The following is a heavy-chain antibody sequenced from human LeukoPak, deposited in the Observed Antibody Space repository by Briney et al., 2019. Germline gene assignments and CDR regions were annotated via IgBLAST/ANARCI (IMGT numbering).Heavy chain of an antibody. CDR2: INRDGSST. Sequence: GGSLRLSCAASGFTFSSYWMHWVRQAPGKGLVWVTRINRDGSSTVYADSVKGRFTISRDNDKNTLYLKMNSLRGEDTAVDYCASFAEWDSMSFDPWGQGTLVTVSS. D-gene: IGHD1-26*01. CDR3: ASFAEWDSMSFDP. V-gene: IGHV3-74*01. J-gene: IGHJ5*02. CDR1: GFTFSSYW.